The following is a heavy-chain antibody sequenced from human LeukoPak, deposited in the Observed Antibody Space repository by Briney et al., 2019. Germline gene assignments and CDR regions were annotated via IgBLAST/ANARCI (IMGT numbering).Heavy chain of an antibody. CDR1: GFTFSGFW. J-gene: IGHJ4*02. Sequence: GGSLRLSCAASGFTFSGFWMSWVRQAPGKGLEWVANIKQDGSEKYYVDSVKGRFTISRDNAKNSLYLQMNSLRAEDTAVYYCARDGSSSGGVGDYWGQGTLVTVSS. V-gene: IGHV3-7*01. CDR3: ARDGSSSGGVGDY. CDR2: IKQDGSEK. D-gene: IGHD6-6*01.